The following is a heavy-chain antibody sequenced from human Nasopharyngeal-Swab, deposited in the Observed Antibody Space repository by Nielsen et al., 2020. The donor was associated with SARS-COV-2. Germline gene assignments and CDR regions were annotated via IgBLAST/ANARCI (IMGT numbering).Heavy chain of an antibody. CDR1: GYSFTSYW. V-gene: IGHV5-51*01. J-gene: IGHJ4*02. D-gene: IGHD6-13*01. CDR3: ARGLIAAAGIFDY. CDR2: IYPGDSDT. Sequence: GESLKISCKGSGYSFTSYWIGWVRQMPGKGLEWMGIIYPGDSDTRYSPSFQGQVTISADNSISTAYLQWSSLKASDTSMYYCARGLIAAAGIFDYWGQGTLVTVSS.